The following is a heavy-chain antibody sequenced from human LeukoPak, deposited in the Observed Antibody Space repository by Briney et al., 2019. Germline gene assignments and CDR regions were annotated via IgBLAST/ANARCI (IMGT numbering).Heavy chain of an antibody. Sequence: PGGSLRLSCAASGFTFSSYEINWVRQAPGKGLEWVSYISSSASTRYYADSVKGRFTISRDDAKNSLYLQMNSLRVEDTAVYYCARGGMVANAFDIWGQGTMVTVSS. J-gene: IGHJ3*02. CDR3: ARGGMVANAFDI. V-gene: IGHV3-48*03. CDR1: GFTFSSYE. D-gene: IGHD5-12*01. CDR2: ISSSASTR.